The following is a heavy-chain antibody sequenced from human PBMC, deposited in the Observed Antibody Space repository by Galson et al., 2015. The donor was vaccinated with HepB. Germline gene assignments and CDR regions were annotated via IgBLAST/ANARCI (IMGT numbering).Heavy chain of an antibody. V-gene: IGHV1-2*02. CDR2: INPNSGGT. CDR3: AREVRRVYCTSTSCHTPFGY. Sequence: SVKVSCKASGYIFTGYYIHWVRQAPGQGLEWMGWINPNSGGTNYAQKFQGGVIMTRDTSINTAYMDLRRLRSDDTAVYYCAREVRRVYCTSTSCHTPFGYWGQGTLVSLAS. CDR1: GYIFTGYY. D-gene: IGHD2-2*01. J-gene: IGHJ4*02.